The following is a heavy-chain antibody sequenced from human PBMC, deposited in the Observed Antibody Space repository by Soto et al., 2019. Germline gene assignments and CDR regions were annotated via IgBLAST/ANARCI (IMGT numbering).Heavy chain of an antibody. V-gene: IGHV3-48*03. CDR2: ISSTGSTK. J-gene: IGHJ4*02. CDR1: VITVSNFE. D-gene: IGHD3-10*01. Sequence: GSLRLSCAASVITVSNFEMNWVRQAPGKGLEWVSHISSTGSTKYYADSVKGRFTISRDNDKNSLYLEMKSLRAEDTAVYYCAIDYSGSGTYYFWGQGTLVTVSS. CDR3: AIDYSGSGTYYF.